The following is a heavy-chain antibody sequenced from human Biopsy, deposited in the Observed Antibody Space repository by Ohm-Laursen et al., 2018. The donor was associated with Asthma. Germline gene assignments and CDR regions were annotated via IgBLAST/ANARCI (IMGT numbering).Heavy chain of an antibody. Sequence: SLRLSCAASGFSFSNYGMHWVRQAPGKGLDWVAVISFDGTNRNYTDSVKGRFTISRDNSRNTLHLEMNSLRAEDTAVYFCAKEVFPGWELRRGPDSWGQGALVTVSS. V-gene: IGHV3-30*18. CDR3: AKEVFPGWELRRGPDS. D-gene: IGHD1-26*01. CDR1: GFSFSNYG. J-gene: IGHJ4*02. CDR2: ISFDGTNR.